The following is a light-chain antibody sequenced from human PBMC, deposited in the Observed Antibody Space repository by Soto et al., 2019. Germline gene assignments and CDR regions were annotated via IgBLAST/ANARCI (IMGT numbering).Light chain of an antibody. CDR3: MQTLQTTYT. CDR2: LGS. V-gene: IGKV2-28*01. J-gene: IGKJ2*01. CDR1: QSLLHSDGYTY. Sequence: DMVMTQSPLSLPVTPGEPASISCRSSQSLLHSDGYTYLNWYLQKPGQSPQLRIYLGSNRDSGVPDRFSGSGSGTDFIMKISRVEADDVGVYYCMQTLQTTYTFGQGTKLEIK.